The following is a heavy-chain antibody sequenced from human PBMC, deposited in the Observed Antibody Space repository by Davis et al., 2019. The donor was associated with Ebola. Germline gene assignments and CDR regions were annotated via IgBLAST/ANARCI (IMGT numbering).Heavy chain of an antibody. Sequence: GSLRLSCAASGFTFSSYSMNWVRQAPGKGLEWVSSISSSSSYIYYADSVKGRFTISRDNAKNSLYLQMNSLRAEDTAVYYCAGVRGEMITFGGVIVKLSYYYGMDVWGQGTTVTVSS. CDR2: ISSSSSYI. J-gene: IGHJ6*02. V-gene: IGHV3-21*01. CDR1: GFTFSSYS. D-gene: IGHD3-16*02. CDR3: AGVRGEMITFGGVIVKLSYYYGMDV.